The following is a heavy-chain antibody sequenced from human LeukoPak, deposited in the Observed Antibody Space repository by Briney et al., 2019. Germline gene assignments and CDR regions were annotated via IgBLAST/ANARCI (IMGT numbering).Heavy chain of an antibody. V-gene: IGHV4-61*02. Sequence: SQTLSLTCTVSGGSISSGTHYWSWIRQPAGKGLEWIGRIYTTGNTNYNPSLKSRVTISVDTSKNQFSLKLSSVTAADTAVYYCARTTEGGYTYDYFYYYYMDVWGKGTTVTISS. CDR1: GGSISSGTHY. J-gene: IGHJ6*03. CDR3: ARTTEGGYTYDYFYYYYMDV. D-gene: IGHD5-18*01. CDR2: IYTTGNT.